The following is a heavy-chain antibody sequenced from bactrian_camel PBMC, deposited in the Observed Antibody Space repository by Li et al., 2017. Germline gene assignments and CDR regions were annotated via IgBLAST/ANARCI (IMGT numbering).Heavy chain of an antibody. CDR2: IGSGGDST. V-gene: IGHV3S40*01. D-gene: IGHD4*01. J-gene: IGHJ6*01. CDR3: SNRAKDDIATQNDFGF. Sequence: DVQLVESGGGLVQPGGSLRLSCAASGITFSSYGMSWVRQASGKGLEWVSSIGSGGDSTVYADSVKGRFTISRDNSKSTLHLHMNSLQPEDTAMYYCSNRAKDDIATQNDFGFWGQGTQVTVS. CDR1: GITFSSYG.